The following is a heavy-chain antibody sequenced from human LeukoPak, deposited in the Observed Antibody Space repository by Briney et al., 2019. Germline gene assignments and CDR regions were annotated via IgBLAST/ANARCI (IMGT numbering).Heavy chain of an antibody. D-gene: IGHD3-10*01. Sequence: SETLSLTCTVSGGSVSSGSYYRSWIRQPPGKGLEWIGYIYYSGSTNYNPSLKSRVTISVDTSKNQFSLKLSSVTAADTAVYYCARGTDSDYYYGSRSYLWYYWGQGTLVTVSS. CDR3: ARGTDSDYYYGSRSYLWYY. J-gene: IGHJ4*02. CDR2: IYYSGST. CDR1: GGSVSSGSYY. V-gene: IGHV4-61*01.